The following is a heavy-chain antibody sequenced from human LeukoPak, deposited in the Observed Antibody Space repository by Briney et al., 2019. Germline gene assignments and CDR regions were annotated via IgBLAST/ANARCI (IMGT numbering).Heavy chain of an antibody. J-gene: IGHJ4*02. CDR1: GFTFSSYS. CDR3: ARNSIVGATRGDY. Sequence: GGSLRLSCAASGFTFSSYSMNWVRQAPGKGLEWVSSISSSSSYMYYADSVKGRFTISRDNAKNSLYLQMNSLRAEDTAVYYCARNSIVGATRGDYWGQGTLVTVSS. CDR2: ISSSSSYM. D-gene: IGHD1-26*01. V-gene: IGHV3-21*01.